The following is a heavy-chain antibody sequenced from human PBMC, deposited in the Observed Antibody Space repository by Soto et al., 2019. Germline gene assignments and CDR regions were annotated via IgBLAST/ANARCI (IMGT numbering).Heavy chain of an antibody. CDR3: AKSRGGYDILTGYPTRGYFDY. CDR2: ISGSGGST. Sequence: EVQLLESGGGLVQPGGSLRLSCAASGFTFSSDAMSWVRQAPGKGLEWVSAISGSGGSTYYADSVKGRFTISRDNSNNTLYLQMNSLRAEDTAVYYCAKSRGGYDILTGYPTRGYFDYWGQGTLVTVSS. J-gene: IGHJ4*02. CDR1: GFTFSSDA. D-gene: IGHD3-9*01. V-gene: IGHV3-23*01.